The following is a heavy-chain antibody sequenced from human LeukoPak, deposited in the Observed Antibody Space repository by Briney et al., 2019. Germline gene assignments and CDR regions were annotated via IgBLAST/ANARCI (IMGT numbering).Heavy chain of an antibody. CDR3: AKELDTMFFDY. D-gene: IGHD3-10*02. CDR1: GFNFDRYT. Sequence: GGSLRLSCATSGFNFDRYTIHWVRQAPGKGLEWVSLAGWAGGTTFYSDSVRGRFTISKDSGRKSVYLQMNSLTTDDTAFYFCAKELDTMFFDYWGQGALVTVSS. J-gene: IGHJ4*02. V-gene: IGHV3-43*01. CDR2: AGWAGGTT.